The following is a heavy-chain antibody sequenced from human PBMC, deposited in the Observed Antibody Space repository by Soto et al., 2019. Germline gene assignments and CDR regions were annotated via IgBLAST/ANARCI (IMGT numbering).Heavy chain of an antibody. V-gene: IGHV4-34*01. D-gene: IGHD6-19*01. CDR1: GGSFSGYY. CDR2: INHSGST. J-gene: IGHJ6*02. Sequence: SSETLSLTCAVYGGSFSGYYWSWIRQPPGKGLEWIGEINHSGSTNYNPSLKSRVTISVDTSKNQFSLELRSVTAADTAVYYCARVGIAVAAPYYYYYGMDVWGQGTTVTVSS. CDR3: ARVGIAVAAPYYYYYGMDV.